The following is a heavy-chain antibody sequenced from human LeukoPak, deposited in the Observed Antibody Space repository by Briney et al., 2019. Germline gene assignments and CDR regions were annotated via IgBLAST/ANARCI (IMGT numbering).Heavy chain of an antibody. V-gene: IGHV3-74*01. CDR3: ARDGEAASGYASGGFDS. J-gene: IGHJ4*02. CDR2: IKSDETST. D-gene: IGHD5-12*01. CDR1: GFTFSRSW. Sequence: GGSLRLSCAASGFTFSRSWMHWVRQAPGEGLVWVSRIKSDETSTTYADSVKGRFTISRDNAKNTVYLRMNSLRVEDTAVYYCARDGEAASGYASGGFDSWGQGTLVTVSS.